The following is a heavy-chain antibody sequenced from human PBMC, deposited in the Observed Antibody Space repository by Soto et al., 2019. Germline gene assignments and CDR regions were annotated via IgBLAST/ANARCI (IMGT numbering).Heavy chain of an antibody. CDR2: IDPSDSYT. D-gene: IGHD1-1*01. V-gene: IGHV5-10-1*01. CDR3: ARLGYGYYFDY. Sequence: GESLKISCKGSGYRLTNSWITWVRQMPGKGLEWMGRIDPSDSYTNYSPSFQGHVTISVDKSISTAYLQWSSLKASDTAIYYCARLGYGYYFDYWGQGTLVTVSS. J-gene: IGHJ4*02. CDR1: GYRLTNSW.